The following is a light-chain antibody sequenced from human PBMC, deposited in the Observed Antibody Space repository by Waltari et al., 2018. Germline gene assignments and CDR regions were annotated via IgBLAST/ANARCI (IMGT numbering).Light chain of an antibody. CDR1: SDSNVDDYY. V-gene: IGLV5-37*01. J-gene: IGLJ3*02. Sequence: QPVLTQPPSSSASPGESARLTCTVSSDSNVDDYYIYWYQQKPGSPPRSLLYYYSDSHKGQGSGVPSRFSGSKDSSANTGFLLISGLQAEDEADYYCMIWPSNAWVFGGGTKLTVL. CDR3: MIWPSNAWV. CDR2: YYSDSHK.